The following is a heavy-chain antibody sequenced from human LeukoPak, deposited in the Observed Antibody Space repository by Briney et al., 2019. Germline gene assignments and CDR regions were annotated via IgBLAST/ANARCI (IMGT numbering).Heavy chain of an antibody. D-gene: IGHD2-2*01. CDR2: ISGRGANT. CDR3: AKAVVIVPTATPFDY. Sequence: GGSLRLSCAASGFTVSSNYAMSWVRQAPGKGLEWVSAISGRGANTYYADSVKGRFTISRDNSKNTLYMQMNSLRAEDTAVYYCAKAVVIVPTATPFDYWGQGTLVTVSS. V-gene: IGHV3-23*01. J-gene: IGHJ4*02. CDR1: GFTVSSNYA.